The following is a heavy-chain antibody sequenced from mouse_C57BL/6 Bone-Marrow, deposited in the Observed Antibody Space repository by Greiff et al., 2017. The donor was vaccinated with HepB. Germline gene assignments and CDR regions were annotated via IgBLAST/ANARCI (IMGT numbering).Heavy chain of an antibody. CDR1: GYTFTDYY. J-gene: IGHJ1*03. D-gene: IGHD1-1*01. CDR3: ARRVGSYWYFDV. CDR2: INPNNGGT. Sequence: VQLQQSGPELVKPGASVKISCKASGYTFTDYYMNWVKQSHGKSLEWIGDINPNNGGTSYNQKFKGKATLTVDKSSSTAYMELRSLTSEDSAVYYCARRVGSYWYFDVWGTGTTVTVAS. V-gene: IGHV1-26*01.